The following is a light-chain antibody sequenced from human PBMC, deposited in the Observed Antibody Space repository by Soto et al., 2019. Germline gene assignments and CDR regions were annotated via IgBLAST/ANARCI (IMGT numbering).Light chain of an antibody. Sequence: DIQMTQSPSSLSASVGDRVTITCRASQSISSYLNWYQQKPGKAPKLLIYAASSLQSGVPSRFSGSGSGTDFTLTISSLQPEDFATYYCHQSYSTPPPTFGGGTKVESK. V-gene: IGKV1-39*01. CDR3: HQSYSTPPPT. J-gene: IGKJ4*01. CDR2: AAS. CDR1: QSISSY.